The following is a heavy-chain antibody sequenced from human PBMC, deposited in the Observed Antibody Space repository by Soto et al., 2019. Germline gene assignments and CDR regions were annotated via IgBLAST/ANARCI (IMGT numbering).Heavy chain of an antibody. Sequence: GGSLRLSCAASGFTFDDYTMHWVRQAPGKGLEWVSLISWDGGSTYYADSVKGRFTISRDNSKNSLYLQMNSLRTEDTALYYCAKDMSSSGWYRLYIYGMDVWGQGTTVTVSS. J-gene: IGHJ6*02. CDR2: ISWDGGST. CDR1: GFTFDDYT. D-gene: IGHD6-19*01. CDR3: AKDMSSSGWYRLYIYGMDV. V-gene: IGHV3-43*01.